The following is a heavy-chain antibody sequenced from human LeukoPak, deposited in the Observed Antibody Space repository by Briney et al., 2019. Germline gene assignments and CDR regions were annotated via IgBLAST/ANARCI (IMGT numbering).Heavy chain of an antibody. D-gene: IGHD4-4*01. J-gene: IGHJ4*02. CDR2: INPNSGGT. CDR3: AILRGMVTTVTTRPRDY. V-gene: IGHV1-2*02. CDR1: GGTFSSYA. Sequence: GASVKVSCKASGGTFSSYAISWVRQAPGQGLEWMGWINPNSGGTNYAQKFQGRVTMTRETSISTAYMELSRLRSDDTAVYYCAILRGMVTTVTTRPRDYWGQGTLVTVSS.